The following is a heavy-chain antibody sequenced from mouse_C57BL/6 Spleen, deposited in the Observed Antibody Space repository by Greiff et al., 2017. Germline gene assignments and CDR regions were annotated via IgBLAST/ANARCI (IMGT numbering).Heavy chain of an antibody. CDR1: GYTFTSYG. Sequence: QVQLQQSGAELARPGASVKLSCKASGYTFTSYGISWVKQRTGQGLEWIGEIYPRSGNTYYNEKFKGQATLTADKSSSTAYMELSSLTSEDSAVYFCAREITTVVAHWYFDVWGTGTTVTVSS. V-gene: IGHV1-81*01. D-gene: IGHD1-1*01. CDR3: AREITTVVAHWYFDV. J-gene: IGHJ1*03. CDR2: IYPRSGNT.